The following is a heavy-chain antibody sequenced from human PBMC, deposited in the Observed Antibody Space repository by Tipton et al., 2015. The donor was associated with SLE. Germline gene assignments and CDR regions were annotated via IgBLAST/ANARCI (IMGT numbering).Heavy chain of an antibody. CDR2: IYYSGST. CDR3: ARAPAPAPPTHYYYYFMDV. J-gene: IGHJ6*03. D-gene: IGHD2-2*01. Sequence: LRLSCTVSGGSISSSNYYWGWIRQPPGKGLEWIGSIYYSGSTYYNPSLKSRVTISVDTSKNQFSLELSSVTAADTTVYYCARAPAPAPPTHYYYYFMDVWGHGTTVTVSS. CDR1: GGSISSSNYY. V-gene: IGHV4-39*07.